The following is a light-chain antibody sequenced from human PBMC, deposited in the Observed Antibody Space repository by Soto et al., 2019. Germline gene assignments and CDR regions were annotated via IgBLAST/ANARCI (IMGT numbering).Light chain of an antibody. Sequence: QSALTQPASVSGSPGQSITISCTGTSSDVGGYNYVSWYQQHPGKAPKLMIYDVSNWPSGVSNRFSGSKSGNTASLTISGLKAEEEADYYCSSYTNSSPFVFGTGTKLTVL. CDR1: SSDVGGYNY. CDR3: SSYTNSSPFV. CDR2: DVS. J-gene: IGLJ1*01. V-gene: IGLV2-14*01.